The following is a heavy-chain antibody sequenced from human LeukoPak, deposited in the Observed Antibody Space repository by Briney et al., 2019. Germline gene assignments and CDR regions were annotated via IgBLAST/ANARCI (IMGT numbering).Heavy chain of an antibody. Sequence: GGSLRLSCAASGFTFSSAWMTWVRQAPGKGLEWVSYISSSGSTIYYADSVKGRFTISRDNAKNSLYLQMNSLRAEDTAVYYCARGGRWELRNWGQGTLVTVSS. CDR2: ISSSGSTI. J-gene: IGHJ4*02. CDR1: GFTFSSAW. D-gene: IGHD1-26*01. V-gene: IGHV3-48*04. CDR3: ARGGRWELRN.